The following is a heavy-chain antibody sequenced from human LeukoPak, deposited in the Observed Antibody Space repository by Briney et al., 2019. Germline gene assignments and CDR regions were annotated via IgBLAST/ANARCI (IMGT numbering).Heavy chain of an antibody. V-gene: IGHV3-53*01. CDR3: ARYYHEGYFDY. Sequence: GGSLRLSCAASGFTVSSNYMSWVRQAPGKGLKWVSVIYSGGSTYYADSVKGRFTISRDDSKNTLYLQMNSLRAEGTAVYYCARYYHEGYFDYWGQGTLVTVSS. D-gene: IGHD3-10*01. CDR1: GFTVSSNY. J-gene: IGHJ4*02. CDR2: IYSGGST.